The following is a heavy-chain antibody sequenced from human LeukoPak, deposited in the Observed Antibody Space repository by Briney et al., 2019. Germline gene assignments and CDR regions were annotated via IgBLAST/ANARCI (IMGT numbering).Heavy chain of an antibody. Sequence: SVKVSCKASGGTFSSYAISWARQAPGQGLEWMGGIIPIFGTANYAQKFHGRVTITADESTSTAYMELSSLRSEDTAVYYCARVYDSRAGYCFDYWGQGTLVTVSS. CDR2: IIPIFGTA. J-gene: IGHJ4*02. CDR1: GGTFSSYA. CDR3: ARVYDSRAGYCFDY. V-gene: IGHV1-69*01. D-gene: IGHD3-22*01.